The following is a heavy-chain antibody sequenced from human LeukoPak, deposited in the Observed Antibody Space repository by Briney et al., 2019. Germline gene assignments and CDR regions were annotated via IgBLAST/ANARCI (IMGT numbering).Heavy chain of an antibody. CDR1: GGSISSSSYY. D-gene: IGHD4-11*01. V-gene: IGHV4-39*07. J-gene: IGHJ6*03. CDR3: AGGRIQLGYYYYYMDV. CDR2: IYYSGST. Sequence: SETLSLTCTVSGGSISSSSYYWGWIRQPPGKGLEWIGSIYYSGSTYYNPSLKSRVTISVDTSKNQFSLKLSSVTAADTAVYYCAGGRIQLGYYYYYMDVWGKGTTVTVSS.